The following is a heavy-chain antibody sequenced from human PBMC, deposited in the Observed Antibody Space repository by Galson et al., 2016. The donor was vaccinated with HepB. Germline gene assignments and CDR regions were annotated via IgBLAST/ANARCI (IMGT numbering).Heavy chain of an antibody. J-gene: IGHJ3*02. Sequence: SVKVSCKASRGTCSSHAISWVRQAPGQGLEWMGGIIPIFGTITYAQKFQGRVTITADESKTTAYMELSSLRSEDTAVYYCARDCISIFGVVVIHEAFDMWGRGTMVTVSS. CDR2: IIPIFGTI. D-gene: IGHD3-3*02. CDR1: RGTCSSHA. CDR3: ARDCISIFGVVVIHEAFDM. V-gene: IGHV1-69*13.